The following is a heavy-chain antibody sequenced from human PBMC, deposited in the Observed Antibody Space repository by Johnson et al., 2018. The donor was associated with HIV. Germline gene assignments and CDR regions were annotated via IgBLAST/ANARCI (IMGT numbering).Heavy chain of an antibody. CDR2: IYSGGST. J-gene: IGHJ3*02. D-gene: IGHD4-23*01. CDR1: GFTVSSNY. CDR3: ARAPWDYGGGAFDI. V-gene: IGHV3-66*02. Sequence: VQLVESGGGFIQAGRSLRLSCAASGFTVSSNYMSWVRQAPGKGLEWVSLIYSGGSTYYADSVKGRFTIARDNSKNTLYLQMNSLRAEDTAVYYCARAPWDYGGGAFDIWGQGTMVTVSS.